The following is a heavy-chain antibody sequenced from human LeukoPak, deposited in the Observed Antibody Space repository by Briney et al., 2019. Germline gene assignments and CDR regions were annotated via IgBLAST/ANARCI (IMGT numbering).Heavy chain of an antibody. J-gene: IGHJ5*02. Sequence: GGSLRLSCAASGFIFNNYGPIWVRQAPGKGLEWVSAISNDGGGTQYADFVEGRFTISRGNSKNTLFLQMSSLRAEDTALYYCAKGSSGYFADLWGQGTLVTVSS. V-gene: IGHV3-23*01. CDR1: GFIFNNYG. CDR3: AKGSSGYFADL. CDR2: ISNDGGGT. D-gene: IGHD3-22*01.